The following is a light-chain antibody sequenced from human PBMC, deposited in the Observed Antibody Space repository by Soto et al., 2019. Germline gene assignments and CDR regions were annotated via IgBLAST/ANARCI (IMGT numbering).Light chain of an antibody. V-gene: IGLV2-8*01. CDR3: SLFTDGNNLA. CDR1: RSDLGGYNS. J-gene: IGLJ1*01. Sequence: QSALTQSPSASGSPGPSVTISCTGTRSDLGGYNSVSWYQQHPGKARKVMMYDVTKRHSGVPDRFSGSKSGYTASLTVSALQDADEANYYCSLFTDGNNLALGSGTKLAVL. CDR2: DVT.